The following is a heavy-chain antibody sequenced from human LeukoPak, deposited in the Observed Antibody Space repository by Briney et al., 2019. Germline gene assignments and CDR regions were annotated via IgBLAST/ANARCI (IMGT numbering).Heavy chain of an antibody. CDR3: ARDIRIYVWGSSRSHDAFDI. CDR2: IKQDGSEK. CDR1: GFTFSSYW. V-gene: IGHV3-7*01. D-gene: IGHD3-16*02. Sequence: GGSLRLSCAASGFTFSSYWMSWVRQAPGKGLEWVANIKQDGSEKYYVDSVKGRFTISRDNAKNSLYLQMNSLRVEDTAVYYCARDIRIYVWGSSRSHDAFDIWGQGTMVTVSS. J-gene: IGHJ3*02.